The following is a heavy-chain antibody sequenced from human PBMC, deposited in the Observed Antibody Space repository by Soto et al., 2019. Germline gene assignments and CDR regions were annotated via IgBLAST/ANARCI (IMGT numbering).Heavy chain of an antibody. V-gene: IGHV4-31*03. CDR1: GGSISSGGYY. D-gene: IGHD3-3*01. CDR2: IYYSGST. J-gene: IGHJ6*02. CDR3: ARAVTIFGVGYYYYGMDV. Sequence: PSETLSLTCTVSGGSISSGGYYWSWIRQHPGKGLEWIGYIYYSGSTYYNPSLKSRVTISVDTSKNQFSLKLSSVTAADTAVYYCARAVTIFGVGYYYYGMDVWGQGTTVTVSS.